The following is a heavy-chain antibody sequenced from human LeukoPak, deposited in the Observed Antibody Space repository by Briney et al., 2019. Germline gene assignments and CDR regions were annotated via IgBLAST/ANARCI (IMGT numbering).Heavy chain of an antibody. CDR3: AKDSLVGYCSGGTCAPDY. J-gene: IGHJ4*02. Sequence: GGSLRLSCAASGFTFSSYSMNWVRQAPGMGLEWVSYISSSSSTIYYADSVKGRFTISRDNAKNSLFLQMNSLRAEDTAVYFCAKDSLVGYCSGGTCAPDYWGQGALVTVSS. D-gene: IGHD2-15*01. CDR1: GFTFSSYS. CDR2: ISSSSSTI. V-gene: IGHV3-48*04.